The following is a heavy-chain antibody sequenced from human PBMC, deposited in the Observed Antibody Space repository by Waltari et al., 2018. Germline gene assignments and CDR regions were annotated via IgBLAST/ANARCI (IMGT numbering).Heavy chain of an antibody. CDR1: XGPFSSYA. J-gene: IGHJ6*02. CDR2: IIPIFGTA. V-gene: IGHV1-69*13. CDR3: ARGXPHLGXWNRPSYYYYXMDV. Sequence: QVXLVQSGPXXKKPGSSVKVSCKXSXGPFSSYAISLVRQAPGQGLAWMGGIIPIFGTANYAQKFXGRVTITADESXSTAYMEXSSLRSEDTAVYYCARGXPHLGXWNRPSYYYYXMDVWGQGTXVXVSS. D-gene: IGHD1-1*01.